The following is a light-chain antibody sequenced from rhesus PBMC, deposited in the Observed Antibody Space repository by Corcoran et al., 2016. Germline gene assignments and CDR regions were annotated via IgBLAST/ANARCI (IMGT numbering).Light chain of an antibody. CDR2: KAS. CDR3: QHYGSREFT. Sequence: DIQMTQSPSSLSASVGDTVTITCRASQSISNWLAWYQQKPGKAPKLGINKASTLQTGVPSRFSGSGSGTDFTLTISSLQSEDFATYYCQHYGSREFTFGPGTKLDIK. CDR1: QSISNW. V-gene: IGKV1-22*01. J-gene: IGKJ3*01.